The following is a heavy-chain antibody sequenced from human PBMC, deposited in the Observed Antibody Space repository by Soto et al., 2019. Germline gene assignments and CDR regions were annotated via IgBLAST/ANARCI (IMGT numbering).Heavy chain of an antibody. Sequence: HPGGSLRLSCAASGFRFSDYSMNWVRQAPGRGLEWVSYISSSSFTIHYADSVEGRFAISRDNAKNSLYLQMNSLRAEDTALYYCAKDRDRLATVTTVYYFDYWGQGTLVTVS. CDR1: GFRFSDYS. V-gene: IGHV3-48*04. CDR3: AKDRDRLATVTTVYYFDY. J-gene: IGHJ4*02. D-gene: IGHD4-17*01. CDR2: ISSSSFTI.